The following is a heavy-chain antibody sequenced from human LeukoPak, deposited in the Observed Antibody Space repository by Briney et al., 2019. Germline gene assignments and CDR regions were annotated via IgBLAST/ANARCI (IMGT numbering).Heavy chain of an antibody. CDR3: ASYNWNYVMAFDI. J-gene: IGHJ3*02. CDR1: GGSISSYY. CDR2: ICTSGST. Sequence: SETLSLTCTVSGGSISSYYWSWIRQPAGKGLEWIGRICTSGSTNYNPSLKSRVTMSVDTSKNQFSLKLSSVTAADTAVYYCASYNWNYVMAFDIWGQGTMVTVSS. V-gene: IGHV4-4*07. D-gene: IGHD1-7*01.